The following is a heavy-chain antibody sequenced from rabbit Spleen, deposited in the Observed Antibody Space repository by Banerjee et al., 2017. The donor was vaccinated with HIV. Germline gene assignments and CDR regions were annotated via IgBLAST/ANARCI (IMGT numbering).Heavy chain of an antibody. CDR1: GFSFSSSDY. J-gene: IGHJ6*01. Sequence: QSLEESGGDLVKPGASLTLTCTASGFSFSSSDYICWIRQAPGKGLEWIACINVASGNTYYATWAKGRFTISKTSSTTVTLQMTSLTAADTATYFCARDTGSSFSSYGMDLWGQGTLVTVS. V-gene: IGHV1S40*01. CDR2: INVASGNT. CDR3: ARDTGSSFSSYGMDL. D-gene: IGHD8-1*01.